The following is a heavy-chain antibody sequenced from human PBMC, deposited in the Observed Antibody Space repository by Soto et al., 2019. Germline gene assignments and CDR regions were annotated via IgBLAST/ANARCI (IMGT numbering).Heavy chain of an antibody. J-gene: IGHJ6*02. D-gene: IGHD3-10*01. V-gene: IGHV5-10-1*01. CDR3: ASRASITMVRGVITDYYYGMDV. CDR1: GYSFTSYW. Sequence: GESLKISCKGSGYSFTSYWISWVRQMPGKGLEWMGRIDPSDSYTNYSPSFQGHVTISADKSISTAYLQWSSLKASDTAMYYCASRASITMVRGVITDYYYGMDVWGQGTTVTVSS. CDR2: IDPSDSYT.